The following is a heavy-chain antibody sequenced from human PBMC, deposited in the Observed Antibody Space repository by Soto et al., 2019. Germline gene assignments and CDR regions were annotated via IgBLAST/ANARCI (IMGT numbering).Heavy chain of an antibody. Sequence: RASVKVSCKASGGTFSSYAISWVRQAPGQGLEWMGGIIPIFGTANYAQKFQGRVTITADESTSTAYMELSSLRSEDTAVYYCARGGGPPSMVTFDYYYGMDVWGQGTTVTVSS. J-gene: IGHJ6*02. CDR2: IIPIFGTA. D-gene: IGHD5-18*01. CDR3: ARGGGPPSMVTFDYYYGMDV. V-gene: IGHV1-69*13. CDR1: GGTFSSYA.